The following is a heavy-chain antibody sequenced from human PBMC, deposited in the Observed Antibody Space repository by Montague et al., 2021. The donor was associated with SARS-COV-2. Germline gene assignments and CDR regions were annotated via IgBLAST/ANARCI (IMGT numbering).Heavy chain of an antibody. CDR1: YGSFSGYY. J-gene: IGHJ5*02. V-gene: IGHV4-34*01. Sequence: SETLSLTCAVYYGSFSGYYWSWIRQPPGKGLEWIGEINHSGTTNYNPSLKSRVTISVDTSKNQFSLKLTSVTAADTAVYYCARGRRITMIVVVITDMWFDPWGQGTLVTVSS. CDR3: ARGRRITMIVVVITDMWFDP. CDR2: INHSGTT. D-gene: IGHD3-22*01.